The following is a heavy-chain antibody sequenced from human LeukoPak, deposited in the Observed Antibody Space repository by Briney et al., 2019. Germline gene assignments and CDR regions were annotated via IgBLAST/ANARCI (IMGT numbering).Heavy chain of an antibody. CDR1: GYTFTSYG. Sequence: ASVKVSCKASGYTFTSYGISWVRQAPGQGLEWMGWISAYNGNTNYAQKLQGRVTMTTDTSTSTAYMGLRSLRSDDTAVYYCARGDPYSSSSHGPETFDYWGQGTLVTVSS. CDR3: ARGDPYSSSSHGPETFDY. CDR2: ISAYNGNT. D-gene: IGHD6-6*01. J-gene: IGHJ4*02. V-gene: IGHV1-18*01.